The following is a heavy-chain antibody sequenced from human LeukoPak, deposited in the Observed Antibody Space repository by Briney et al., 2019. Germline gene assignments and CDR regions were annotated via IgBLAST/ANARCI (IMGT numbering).Heavy chain of an antibody. J-gene: IGHJ4*02. CDR2: IIPIFGTA. D-gene: IGHD1-26*01. Sequence: SVKVSCKASGGTFSSYAIGWVRQAPGQGLEWMGGIIPIFGTANYAQKFQGRVTITADESTSTAYMELSSLRSEDTAVYYCARDRSPGWELRYYFDYWGQGTLVTVSS. CDR3: ARDRSPGWELRYYFDY. V-gene: IGHV1-69*13. CDR1: GGTFSSYA.